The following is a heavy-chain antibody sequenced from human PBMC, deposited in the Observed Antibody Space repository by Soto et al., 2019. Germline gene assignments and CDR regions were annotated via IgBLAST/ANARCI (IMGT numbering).Heavy chain of an antibody. CDR3: ARDRITMVRGVIITSYYGMDV. J-gene: IGHJ6*02. CDR1: GGTFSSYA. CDR2: IIPIFGTA. V-gene: IGHV1-69*13. Sequence: SVKVSCKASGGTFSSYAISWVRQAPGQGLEWMGGIIPIFGTANYAQKFQGRVTITADESTSTAYMELSSLRSEDTAVCYCARDRITMVRGVIITSYYGMDVWGQGTTVTVSS. D-gene: IGHD3-10*01.